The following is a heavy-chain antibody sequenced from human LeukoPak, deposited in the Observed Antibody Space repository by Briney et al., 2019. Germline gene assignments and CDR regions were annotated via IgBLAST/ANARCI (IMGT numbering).Heavy chain of an antibody. CDR1: GGSFSGYY. CDR2: INHSGST. Sequence: SETLSLTCAVYGGSFSGYYWSWIRQPPGKGLEWIGEINHSGSTNYNPSLKSRVTISVDTSKNQFSLKLSSVTAADTAVYYCARLSIAVAGRGGWFDPWGQGTLVTVSS. V-gene: IGHV4-34*01. D-gene: IGHD6-19*01. CDR3: ARLSIAVAGRGGWFDP. J-gene: IGHJ5*02.